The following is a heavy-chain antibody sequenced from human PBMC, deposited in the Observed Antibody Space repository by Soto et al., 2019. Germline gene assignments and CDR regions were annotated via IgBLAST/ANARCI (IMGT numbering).Heavy chain of an antibody. CDR3: AKDHSTITYYDYIWGSYQPHYFDY. CDR1: GFTFSSYA. D-gene: IGHD3-16*02. CDR2: ISGSGGST. Sequence: VQLLESGGGLVQPGGSLRLSCAASGFTFSSYAMSWVRQAPGKGLEWVSAISGSGGSTYYADSVKGRFTISRDNSKNTLYLQMNSLRAEDTAVYYCAKDHSTITYYDYIWGSYQPHYFDYWGQGTLVTVSS. V-gene: IGHV3-23*01. J-gene: IGHJ4*02.